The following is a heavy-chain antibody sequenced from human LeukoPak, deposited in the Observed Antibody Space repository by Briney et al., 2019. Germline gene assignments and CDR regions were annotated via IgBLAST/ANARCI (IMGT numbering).Heavy chain of an antibody. Sequence: ASVKVSFKASGYTFTGYYMHWVRQAPGQGLELMGWINPNSGDASYTQKFQGRVTMTRDTSTTTAYMELSSLTSDDTAVYYCARRVAAAGYFDYWGQGTLVTVSS. D-gene: IGHD6-13*01. CDR3: ARRVAAAGYFDY. V-gene: IGHV1-2*02. CDR1: GYTFTGYY. CDR2: INPNSGDA. J-gene: IGHJ4*02.